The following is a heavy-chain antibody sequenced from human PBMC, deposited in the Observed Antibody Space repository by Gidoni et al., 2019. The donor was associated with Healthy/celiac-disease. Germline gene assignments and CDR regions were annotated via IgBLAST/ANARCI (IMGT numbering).Heavy chain of an antibody. Sequence: EVQLVESGGGLVQPGGSLSLSCAASGFTFSRYSMNWVRQAPGKGLEWVSYISSSSSTIYYADSVKGRFTISRDNAKNSLYLQMNSVRAEDTAVYYCARDLTPFDYWGQGTLVTVSS. J-gene: IGHJ4*02. V-gene: IGHV3-48*01. CDR2: ISSSSSTI. CDR1: GFTFSRYS. CDR3: ARDLTPFDY.